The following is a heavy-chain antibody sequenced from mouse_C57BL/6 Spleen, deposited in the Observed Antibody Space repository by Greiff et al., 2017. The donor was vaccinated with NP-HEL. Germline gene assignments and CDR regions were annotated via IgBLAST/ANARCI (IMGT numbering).Heavy chain of an antibody. CDR2: INPNNGGT. V-gene: IGHV1-18*01. J-gene: IGHJ2*01. CDR1: GYTFTDYN. CDR3: ARLTGTLGYFDY. Sequence: VQLQQSGPELVKPGASVKIPCKASGYTFTDYNMDWVKQSHGKSLEWIGDINPNNGGTIYNQKFKGKATLTVDKSSSTAYMELRSLTSEDTAVYYCARLTGTLGYFDYWGQGTTLTVSS. D-gene: IGHD4-1*01.